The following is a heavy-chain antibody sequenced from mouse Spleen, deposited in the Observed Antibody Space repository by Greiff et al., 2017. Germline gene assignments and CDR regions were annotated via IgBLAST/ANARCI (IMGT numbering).Heavy chain of an antibody. CDR1: GFTFSSYT. CDR3: ARSPYRYDGFDY. CDR2: ISSGGGNT. D-gene: IGHD2-14*01. J-gene: IGHJ2*01. V-gene: IGHV5-9*03. Sequence: DVMLVESGGGLVKPGGSLKLSCAASGFTFSSYTMSWVRQTPEKRLEWVATISSGGGNTYYPDSVKGRFTISRDNAKNTLYLQMSSLRSEDTALYYCARSPYRYDGFDYWGQGTTLTVSS.